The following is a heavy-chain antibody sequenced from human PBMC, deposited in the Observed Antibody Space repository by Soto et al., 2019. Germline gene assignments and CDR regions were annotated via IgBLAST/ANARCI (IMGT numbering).Heavy chain of an antibody. J-gene: IGHJ4*02. CDR2: IWFDGSNK. CDR3: ARDRTRFIAAAGTFDC. Sequence: QVQLVESGGGVCQPGRSLRLSCAASGFTFSSYGMHWVRQAPGKGLEWVAVIWFDGSNKNYADSVKGRFTISRDNPKNTLFLQRDSVRAEDTAVYYCARDRTRFIAAAGTFDCWGQGTLVTVSS. D-gene: IGHD6-13*01. V-gene: IGHV3-33*01. CDR1: GFTFSSYG.